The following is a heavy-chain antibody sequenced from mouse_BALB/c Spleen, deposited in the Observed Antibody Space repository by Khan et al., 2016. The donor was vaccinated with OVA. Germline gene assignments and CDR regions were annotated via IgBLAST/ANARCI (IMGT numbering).Heavy chain of an antibody. D-gene: IGHD2-2*01. V-gene: IGHV1S135*01. CDR1: GYSFTRYY. CDR3: TRHGYVAWFTY. J-gene: IGHJ3*01. CDR2: IDPFSGGT. Sequence: EVQLQQSGPELMKPGASVKISCKASGYSFTRYYIHWVMQSHGTSLEWIGYIDPFSGGTTYNQKFKGKATLTVDKSSSTAYIHCSNLTSEDSAIYYLTRHGYVAWFTYWGQGTLVTVSA.